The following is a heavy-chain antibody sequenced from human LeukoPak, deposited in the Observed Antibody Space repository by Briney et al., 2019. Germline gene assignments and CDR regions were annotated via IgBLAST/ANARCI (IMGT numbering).Heavy chain of an antibody. V-gene: IGHV3-48*03. J-gene: IGHJ6*04. CDR1: GFTFSSFE. CDR2: ISSSGSTI. CDR3: AELGITMIGGV. Sequence: EPGGSLRLSCAASGFTFSSFEMNWVRQAPGKGLEWVSYISSSGSTIYYADSVKGRFTISRDNAKNSLYLQMNSLRAEDTAVYYCAELGITMIGGVWGKGTTVTISS. D-gene: IGHD3-10*02.